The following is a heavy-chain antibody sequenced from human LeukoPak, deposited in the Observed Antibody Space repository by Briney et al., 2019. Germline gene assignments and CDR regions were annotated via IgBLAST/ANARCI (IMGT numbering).Heavy chain of an antibody. Sequence: ASVKVSCKASGYTFTSTGIIWARQAPGQGLEWMGWISGYNGNTNYAQNLQGRVSMTTNTSTSTAYMELRSLRSDDTAVYYCARRQWGGNRFDPWGQGTLVTVSS. D-gene: IGHD1-26*01. CDR3: ARRQWGGNRFDP. CDR2: ISGYNGNT. CDR1: GYTFTSTG. J-gene: IGHJ5*02. V-gene: IGHV1-18*01.